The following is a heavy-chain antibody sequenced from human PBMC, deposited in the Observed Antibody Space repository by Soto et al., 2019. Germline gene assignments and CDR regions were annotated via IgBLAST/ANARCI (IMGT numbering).Heavy chain of an antibody. D-gene: IGHD4-17*01. V-gene: IGHV4-31*03. J-gene: IGHJ5*02. CDR3: TRPFYARASRDNWFDP. CDR1: GGSISSYDYY. Sequence: SETLSLTCTVSGGSISSYDYYWSWIRQHPAKGLEWIGYMSYSGSTYYNPSLRSRVTISIDTSKNQYSLNLASVTAADTAVYFCTRPFYARASRDNWFDPWGQGTLVTVSS. CDR2: MSYSGST.